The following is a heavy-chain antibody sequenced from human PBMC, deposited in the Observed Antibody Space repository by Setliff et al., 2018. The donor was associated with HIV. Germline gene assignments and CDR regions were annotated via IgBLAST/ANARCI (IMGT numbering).Heavy chain of an antibody. D-gene: IGHD3-9*01. CDR3: AHSPDTWYFGEYFRH. J-gene: IGHJ1*01. V-gene: IGHV2-5*01. CDR1: GLSLNISDVG. Sequence: LVNPTQTLTLTCTLSGLSLNISDVGVGWLRQPPGKALEWLALIYWNDDKRYSPSLKSRVTVTKGTAKNQVVLTMTNMDPADTATYFCAHSPDTWYFGEYFRHWGQGTLVTVST. CDR2: IYWNDDK.